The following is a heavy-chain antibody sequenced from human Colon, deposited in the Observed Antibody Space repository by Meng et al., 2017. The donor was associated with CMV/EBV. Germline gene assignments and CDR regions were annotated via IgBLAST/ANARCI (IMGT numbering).Heavy chain of an antibody. D-gene: IGHD1-26*01. CDR1: GYTFIGFY. CDR3: ARVIVGATEPFDY. J-gene: IGHJ4*02. CDR2: INPNSGGT. V-gene: IGHV1-2*02. Sequence: ASVKVSCKPSGYTFIGFYMHWVRQAPGQGLEWMGWINPNSGGTNYAQKFQGRVTMTRDTSISTAHMELSRLRSDDTAVYYCARVIVGATEPFDYWGQGTLVTVSS.